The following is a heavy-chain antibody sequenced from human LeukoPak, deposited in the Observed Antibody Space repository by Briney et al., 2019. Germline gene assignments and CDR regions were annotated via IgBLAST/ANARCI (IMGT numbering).Heavy chain of an antibody. V-gene: IGHV4-34*01. CDR2: TNHSGST. CDR1: GGSFSGYY. J-gene: IGHJ4*02. CDR3: ARARIAAAGREVIDY. D-gene: IGHD6-13*01. Sequence: SETLSLTCAVYGGSFSGYYWSWIRQPPGKGLEWIGETNHSGSTNYNPSLKSRVTISVDTSKNQFSLKLSSVTAADTAVYYCARARIAAAGREVIDYWGQGTLVTVSS.